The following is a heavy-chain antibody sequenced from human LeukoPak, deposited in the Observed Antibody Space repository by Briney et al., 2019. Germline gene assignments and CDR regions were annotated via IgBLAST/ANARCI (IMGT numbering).Heavy chain of an antibody. CDR2: ISGSGGNT. V-gene: IGHV3-23*01. CDR1: GFTFSSYA. J-gene: IGHJ4*02. Sequence: GGSLRLSCAASGFTFSSYAMSLVGQAPGKGLEWVSGISGSGGNTDYADSVKGRFTISRDISKNTLYLQMNSLRAEDTAVYYCAKDETMVRGGSRPYWGQGTLVTVSS. D-gene: IGHD3-10*01. CDR3: AKDETMVRGGSRPY.